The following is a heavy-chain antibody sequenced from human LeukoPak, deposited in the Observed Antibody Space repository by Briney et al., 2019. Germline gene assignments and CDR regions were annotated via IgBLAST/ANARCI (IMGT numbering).Heavy chain of an antibody. D-gene: IGHD3-22*01. CDR2: IYVSGST. Sequence: HPGGSLRLSCAASGFTVSDSFMTWVRQAPGKGLEWVSVIYVSGSTYYADSVKGRFTISRDNSKNTLYLQMNSLRAEDTAVYYCAKDEYYYDSSGYYYDWFDPWGQGTLVTVSS. J-gene: IGHJ5*02. V-gene: IGHV3-53*01. CDR3: AKDEYYYDSSGYYYDWFDP. CDR1: GFTVSDSF.